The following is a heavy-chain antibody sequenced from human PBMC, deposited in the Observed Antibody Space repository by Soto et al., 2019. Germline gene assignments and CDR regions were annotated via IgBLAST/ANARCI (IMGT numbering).Heavy chain of an antibody. CDR3: ARGGNRDIVVVPAAMDNWFDP. V-gene: IGHV4-31*03. CDR2: IYYSGST. J-gene: IGHJ5*02. Sequence: QVQLQESGPGLVKPSQTLSLTCTVSGGSISSGGYYWSWIRQHPGKGLEWIGYIYYSGSTYYNPSLKSRVTISVDTSKNQFSLKLSSVIAADTAVYYCARGGNRDIVVVPAAMDNWFDPWGQGTLVTVSS. D-gene: IGHD2-2*01. CDR1: GGSISSGGYY.